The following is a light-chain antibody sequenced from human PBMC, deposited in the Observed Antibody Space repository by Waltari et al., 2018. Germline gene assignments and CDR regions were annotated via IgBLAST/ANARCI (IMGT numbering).Light chain of an antibody. Sequence: QSALTQPASVSGSPGQSITISCTGTNSEIGYYTSVSWYHQYPGKTPKLMIFEVPTGPSGVSLRFSGSKSGDTASLTISGLQAEDEADYFCAAYTSTNTVIFGGGTKVTVL. CDR2: EVP. J-gene: IGLJ2*01. CDR3: AAYTSTNTVI. V-gene: IGLV2-14*01. CDR1: NSEIGYYTS.